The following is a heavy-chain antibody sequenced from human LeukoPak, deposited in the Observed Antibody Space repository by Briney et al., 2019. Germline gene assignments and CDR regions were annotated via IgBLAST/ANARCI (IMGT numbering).Heavy chain of an antibody. Sequence: RSGGSLRLSCAASGFTFSSYSMNWVRQAPGKGLEWVSSISSSSSYMYYADSVKGRFTISRDNAKNSLYLQMNSLRAEDTAVYYCARDDSSGYYVWGQGTLVTVSS. V-gene: IGHV3-21*01. CDR2: ISSSSSYM. CDR3: ARDDSSGYYV. D-gene: IGHD3-22*01. CDR1: GFTFSSYS. J-gene: IGHJ4*02.